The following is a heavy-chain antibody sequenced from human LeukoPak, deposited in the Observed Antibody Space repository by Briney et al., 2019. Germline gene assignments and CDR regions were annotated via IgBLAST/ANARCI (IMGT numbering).Heavy chain of an antibody. CDR2: ISGSGGST. CDR1: GLTFSSYA. D-gene: IGHD6-13*01. V-gene: IGHV3-23*01. J-gene: IGHJ4*02. CDR3: AKDLYSRGCFDY. Sequence: GRSLTLSCAVSGLTFSSYAMSWVRQAPGKGLEWVSAISGSGGSTYYADSVKGRFTISRDNSKNTLNLQMNSLRAEDTAVYYCAKDLYSRGCFDYWGQGTLVTVS.